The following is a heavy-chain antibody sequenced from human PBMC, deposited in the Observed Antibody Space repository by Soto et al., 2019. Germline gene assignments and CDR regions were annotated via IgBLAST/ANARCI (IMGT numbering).Heavy chain of an antibody. Sequence: GGSETLLYNLWIHLWWICYELGPPGSREGAGVGGLHRGKAYSGTTEYAASVSGRFTISRDDSKSIAYLQMNSLESEDTAVYYCARGRSSRELYPTYFDYWGQGTLVTVPS. CDR3: ARGRSSRELYPTYFDY. D-gene: IGHD3-10*01. J-gene: IGHJ4*02. V-gene: IGHV3-49*04. CDR1: IHLWWIC. CDR2: RGKAYSGTT.